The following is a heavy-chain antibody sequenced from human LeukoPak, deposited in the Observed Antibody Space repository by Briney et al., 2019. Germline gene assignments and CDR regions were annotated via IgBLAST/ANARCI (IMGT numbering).Heavy chain of an antibody. CDR2: IWYDGGNK. V-gene: IGHV3-33*06. CDR1: GFTFSSYG. CDR3: AKDYYYDSSGYYLD. J-gene: IGHJ4*02. D-gene: IGHD3-22*01. Sequence: PGGSLRLSCAASGFTFSSYGMHWVRQAPGKGLEWVAVIWYDGGNKYYADSVKGRFTISRDNSKNTLYLQMNSLRAEDTAVYYCAKDYYYDSSGYYLDWGQGTLVTVSS.